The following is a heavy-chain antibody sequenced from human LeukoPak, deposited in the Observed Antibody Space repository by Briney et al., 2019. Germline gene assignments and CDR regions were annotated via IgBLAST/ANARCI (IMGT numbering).Heavy chain of an antibody. J-gene: IGHJ4*01. Sequence: GASVNVSCKASGYTLTEYYLHWVRQAPGQGLKWMGWINPNSGATHYAQSFQARVTMTRDTSIASSYMELTGLESDDTAVYYCARGRRILGGPENAGDFFDFWGQGSLVTVSS. CDR2: INPNSGAT. V-gene: IGHV1-2*02. CDR3: ARGRRILGGPENAGDFFDF. CDR1: GYTLTEYY. D-gene: IGHD3-16*01.